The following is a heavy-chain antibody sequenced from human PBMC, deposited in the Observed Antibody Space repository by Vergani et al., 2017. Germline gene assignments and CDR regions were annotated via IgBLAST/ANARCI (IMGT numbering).Heavy chain of an antibody. CDR1: GFTFNHYA. V-gene: IGHV3-23*01. J-gene: IGHJ6*02. D-gene: IGHD5-12*01. Sequence: EVHLLESGGALVQPGGSLRLSCAASGFTFNHYAMNWVRQAPGKGLEWVSGISGSGGSTYYAGSVKGRFTISRDSSKNTLYLQMNSLSAGDTAVYYCAKANPRKSGYDYLYYYHAMDVWGQGTTVTDSS. CDR2: ISGSGGST. CDR3: AKANPRKSGYDYLYYYHAMDV.